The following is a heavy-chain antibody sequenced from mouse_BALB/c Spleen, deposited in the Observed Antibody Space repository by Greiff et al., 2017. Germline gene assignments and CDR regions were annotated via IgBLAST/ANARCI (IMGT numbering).Heavy chain of an antibody. CDR1: GFSLTSYG. CDR2: IWAGGST. D-gene: IGHD1-1*01. Sequence: VKLVESGPGLVAPSQSLSITCSVSGFSLTSYGVHWVRQPPGKGLEWLGVIWAGGSTNYNSALMSRLSISKDNSKSQVFLKMNSLQTDDTAMYYCARGGYYYGSSPFDYWGQGTTLTVSS. V-gene: IGHV2-9*02. J-gene: IGHJ2*01. CDR3: ARGGYYYGSSPFDY.